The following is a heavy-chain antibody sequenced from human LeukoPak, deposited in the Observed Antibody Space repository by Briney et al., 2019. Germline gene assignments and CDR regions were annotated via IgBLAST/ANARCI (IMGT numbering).Heavy chain of an antibody. CDR2: ISDYDGNT. CDR1: GYTFTSYG. D-gene: IGHD2-15*01. Sequence: ASVKVSCKASGYTFTSYGISWVRQAPGQGLEWMGWISDYDGNTNYAQKLQGRVTMTTDTSTSTAYMELRSLRSDDTAVYYCARDDIVVVVAATSPDAFDIWGQGTMVTVSS. V-gene: IGHV1-18*01. J-gene: IGHJ3*02. CDR3: ARDDIVVVVAATSPDAFDI.